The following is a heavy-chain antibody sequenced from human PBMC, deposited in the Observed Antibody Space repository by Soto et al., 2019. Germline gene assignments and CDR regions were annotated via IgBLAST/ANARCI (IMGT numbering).Heavy chain of an antibody. J-gene: IGHJ4*02. CDR1: GFTFSSYN. V-gene: IGHV3-21*01. Sequence: PGGSLRLSCAASGFTFSSYNMNWVRQAPGRGLEWVSSISSSSSYIYYADSVKGRFTISRDNAKNSLYLQMNSLRAEDTAVYYCARGRGSTGYLGREHYFDYWGQGTLVTVSS. CDR2: ISSSSSYI. CDR3: ARGRGSTGYLGREHYFDY. D-gene: IGHD2-2*01.